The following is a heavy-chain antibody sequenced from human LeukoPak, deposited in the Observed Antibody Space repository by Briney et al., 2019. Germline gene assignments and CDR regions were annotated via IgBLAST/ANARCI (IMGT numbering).Heavy chain of an antibody. D-gene: IGHD1-26*01. V-gene: IGHV1-24*01. CDR3: ATDKVPGGGAVKPLDY. J-gene: IGHJ4*02. Sequence: GASVKVSCKVSGYTLTELSMHWVRQAPGKGLEWMGGFDPEDGETIYAQKFQGRVTMTEDTSTDTAYMELSSLRSEDTAVYYCATDKVPGGGAVKPLDYWSQGTLVTVSS. CDR2: FDPEDGET. CDR1: GYTLTELS.